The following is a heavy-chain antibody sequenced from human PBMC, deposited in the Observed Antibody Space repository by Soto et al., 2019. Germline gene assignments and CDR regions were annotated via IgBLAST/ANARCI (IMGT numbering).Heavy chain of an antibody. D-gene: IGHD6-13*01. CDR3: ARGWGIAAPGPNWFDP. CDR1: GYSLSGYY. Sequence: ASVKVSCKASGYSLSGYYLHWERQAPGQGPEWMGWVNPNSGGTKYVQKFQGRVTMTRDTSISTVYLELSRLRSDDTAVYYCARGWGIAAPGPNWFDPWGQGTLVTVSS. CDR2: VNPNSGGT. J-gene: IGHJ5*02. V-gene: IGHV1-2*02.